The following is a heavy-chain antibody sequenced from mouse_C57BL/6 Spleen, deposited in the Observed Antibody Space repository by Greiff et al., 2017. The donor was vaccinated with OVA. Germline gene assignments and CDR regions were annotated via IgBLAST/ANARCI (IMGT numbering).Heavy chain of an antibody. CDR3: ARYYGSPYYFDY. D-gene: IGHD1-1*01. J-gene: IGHJ2*01. V-gene: IGHV1-69*01. CDR2: IDPSDSYT. CDR1: GYTFTSYW. Sequence: QVQLQQPGAELVMPGASVKLSCKASGYTFTSYWMHWVKQRPGQGLEWIGEIDPSDSYTNYNQKFKGKSTLTVDKSSSTAYMQLSSLTSEDSAVYYCARYYGSPYYFDYWGQGTTLTVSS.